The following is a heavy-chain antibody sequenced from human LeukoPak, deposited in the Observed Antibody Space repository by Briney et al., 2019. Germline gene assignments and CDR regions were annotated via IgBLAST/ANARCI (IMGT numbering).Heavy chain of an antibody. Sequence: ASVKVSCKALGYTFTSYDLDWVRQAAGRGLEWMGWMNPVSGNTGYAQKFQGRISMTRDASISTAYMELDSLRPDDTAVYYCARGRALPTATVAEWGQGTLVTVSS. CDR3: ARGRALPTATVAE. V-gene: IGHV1-8*01. CDR2: MNPVSGNT. CDR1: GYTFTSYD. D-gene: IGHD2-2*01. J-gene: IGHJ4*02.